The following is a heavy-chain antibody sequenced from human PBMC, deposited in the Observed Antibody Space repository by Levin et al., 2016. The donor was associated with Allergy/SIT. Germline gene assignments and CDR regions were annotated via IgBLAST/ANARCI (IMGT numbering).Heavy chain of an antibody. J-gene: IGHJ6*02. V-gene: IGHV3-33*01. CDR3: ARLSHYYYGMDV. Sequence: SLKISCAASGFTFSSYGMHWVRQAPGKGLEWVAVIWYDGSNKYYADSVKGRFTISRDNSKNTLYLQMNSLRAEDTAVYYCARLSHYYYGMDVWGQGTTVTVSS. CDR2: IWYDGSNK. CDR1: GFTFSSYG.